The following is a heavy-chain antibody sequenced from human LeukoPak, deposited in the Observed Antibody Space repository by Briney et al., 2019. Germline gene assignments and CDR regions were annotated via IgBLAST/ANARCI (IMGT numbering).Heavy chain of an antibody. D-gene: IGHD1-26*01. V-gene: IGHV1-69*13. Sequence: AASVKVSCKASGYTFSSYVLSWVRQAPGQGLEWMGGIIPIFGTANYAQKFQGRVTITADESTSTAYMELSSLRSEDTAVYYCARTGGARRDFDYWGQGTLVTVSS. CDR2: IIPIFGTA. CDR1: GYTFSSYV. J-gene: IGHJ4*02. CDR3: ARTGGARRDFDY.